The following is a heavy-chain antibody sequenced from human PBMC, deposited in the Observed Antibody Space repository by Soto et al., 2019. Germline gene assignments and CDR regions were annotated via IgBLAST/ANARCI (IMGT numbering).Heavy chain of an antibody. CDR3: VQSRCGCDCLTFYASHAFYGLDV. V-gene: IGHV2-5*02. D-gene: IGHD2-21*02. CDR1: GFALTCIGEG. CDR2: VYWDDAK. J-gene: IGHJ6*02. Sequence: QITLKAPGPTLVQPTQTLTLTCTFSGFALTCIGEGVGWIRQPPGKALEWLALVYWDDAKRYNPSLSSRLTITQDSSKKQLVLTITNMDPVDTATYYCVQSRCGCDCLTFYASHAFYGLDVCGQGTTVTFSS.